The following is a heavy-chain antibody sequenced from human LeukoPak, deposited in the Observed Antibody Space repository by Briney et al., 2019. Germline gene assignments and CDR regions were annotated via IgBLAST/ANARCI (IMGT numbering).Heavy chain of an antibody. CDR1: GFSFSSYG. CDR3: AKVTTMIVVVPYAFDI. Sequence: GRSLRLSCAASGFSFSSYGMHWVRQAPGKGLEWVALISYDGSNKYYADSVKGRFTISRDNSKNTLYLQMNSLRAEDTAVYYCAKVTTMIVVVPYAFDIWGQGTMVTVSS. CDR2: ISYDGSNK. J-gene: IGHJ3*02. D-gene: IGHD3-22*01. V-gene: IGHV3-30*18.